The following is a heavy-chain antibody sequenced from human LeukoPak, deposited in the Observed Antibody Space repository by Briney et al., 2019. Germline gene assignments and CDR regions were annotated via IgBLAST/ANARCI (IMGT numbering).Heavy chain of an antibody. J-gene: IGHJ4*02. CDR2: ISPNSGGT. CDR3: ARLGDCSSTSCFDY. Sequence: ASLKVSCKPSGYTFTGYYMHWVRQAPGQGLEWMGWISPNSGGTNYAQTFQGRVTMTRDTSISTAYMELSRLRSDDPAVYYCARLGDCSSTSCFDYWGQGTLVTVSS. V-gene: IGHV1-2*02. CDR1: GYTFTGYY. D-gene: IGHD2-2*01.